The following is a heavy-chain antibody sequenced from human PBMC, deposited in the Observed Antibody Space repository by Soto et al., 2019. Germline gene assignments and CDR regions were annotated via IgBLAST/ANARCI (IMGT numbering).Heavy chain of an antibody. CDR2: VYYTGST. D-gene: IGHD2-15*01. CDR3: ARRADFRGIQYNWFDP. Sequence: QVQLQESGPGLVKPSETLSLTCTVSGGSISTYYWSWIRQPPGKGLEWIGYVYYTGSTNYNPSLKSRVTISVDTSKNQFSLRLSSVTAADTAVYYCARRADFRGIQYNWFDPWGQGNLVTVSS. J-gene: IGHJ5*02. CDR1: GGSISTYY. V-gene: IGHV4-59*01.